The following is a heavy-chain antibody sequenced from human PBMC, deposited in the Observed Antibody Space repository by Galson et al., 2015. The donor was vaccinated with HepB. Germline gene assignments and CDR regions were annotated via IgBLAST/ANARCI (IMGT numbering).Heavy chain of an antibody. Sequence: LRLSCAASGFTFSSYWMHWVRQAPGKGLVWVSRINSDGSSTSYADSVKGRFTISRDNAKNTLYLQMNSLRAEDTAVYYCARARAYYDSSGRFDPWGLGTLVTVSS. CDR3: ARARAYYDSSGRFDP. CDR2: INSDGSST. V-gene: IGHV3-74*01. J-gene: IGHJ5*02. D-gene: IGHD3-22*01. CDR1: GFTFSSYW.